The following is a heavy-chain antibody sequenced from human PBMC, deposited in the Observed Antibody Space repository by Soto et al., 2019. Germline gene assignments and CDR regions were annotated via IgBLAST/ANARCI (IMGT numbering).Heavy chain of an antibody. Sequence: EVQLVESGGDLIQPGRSLRLSCAASGFIFDDYAMHWVRQAPGKGLEWVSGISWNSGSIGYADSVKGRFTVSRDNAKNSLYLKMNSLRAEDTALYYCAKDIAPVTPPYSSSSRHVWGQGTTVTVSS. V-gene: IGHV3-9*01. D-gene: IGHD6-6*01. CDR1: GFIFDDYA. CDR2: ISWNSGSI. CDR3: AKDIAPVTPPYSSSSRHV. J-gene: IGHJ6*02.